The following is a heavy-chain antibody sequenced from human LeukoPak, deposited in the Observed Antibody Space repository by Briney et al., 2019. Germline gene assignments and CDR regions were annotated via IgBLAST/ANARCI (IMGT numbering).Heavy chain of an antibody. CDR1: GYTFTDYY. D-gene: IGHD1-1*01. J-gene: IGHJ4*02. V-gene: IGHV1-2*02. CDR3: ARNRWMDY. Sequence: GASVKVSCKASGYTFTDYYMHWVRQAPGQGLEWMGWINPNSDTNYAQKFQGRVTMTRDTSISTAYMELTRLTSDDTAVYYCARNRWMDYWGQGTLVTVSS. CDR2: INPNSDT.